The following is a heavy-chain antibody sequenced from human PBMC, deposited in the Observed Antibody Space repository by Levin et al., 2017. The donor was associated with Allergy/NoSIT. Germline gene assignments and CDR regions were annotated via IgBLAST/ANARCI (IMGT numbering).Heavy chain of an antibody. D-gene: IGHD3-22*01. Sequence: GESLKISCAASGFTFSSYAMSWVRQAPGKGLEWVSAINHSGGTTYHADSVKGRFTISRDNSKNTLYLQMNSLRAEDTALYYCAKDSIGYYFEYWGQGTLVTVSS. CDR2: INHSGGTT. CDR1: GFTFSSYA. V-gene: IGHV3-23*01. CDR3: AKDSIGYYFEY. J-gene: IGHJ4*02.